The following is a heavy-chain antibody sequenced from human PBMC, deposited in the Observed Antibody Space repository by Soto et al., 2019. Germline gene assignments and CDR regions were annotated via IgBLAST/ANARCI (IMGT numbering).Heavy chain of an antibody. Sequence: ASVKVSCKASCYTFTSYGISWVRQAPGQGLEWMGWISAYNGNTNYAQKLQGRVTMTTDTSTSTAYMELRSLRSDDTAVYYCAREGYDILTGYPLFDYWGQGTLVTVSS. CDR3: AREGYDILTGYPLFDY. CDR2: ISAYNGNT. V-gene: IGHV1-18*01. J-gene: IGHJ4*02. D-gene: IGHD3-9*01. CDR1: CYTFTSYG.